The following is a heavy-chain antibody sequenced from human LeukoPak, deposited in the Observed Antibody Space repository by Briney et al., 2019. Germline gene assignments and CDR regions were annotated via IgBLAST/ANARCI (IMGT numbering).Heavy chain of an antibody. CDR3: AAYYYDSSGYYPFDY. CDR1: GYRFTSYW. V-gene: IGHV5-51*01. D-gene: IGHD3-22*01. J-gene: IGHJ4*02. CDR2: IYPGDSDT. Sequence: GESLKISCQGSGYRFTSYWIGWVRQTPGKGLEWMGIIYPGDSDTRYSPSFQGQVTISADKSISTAYLQWSSLKASDTAMYYCAAYYYDSSGYYPFDYWGQGTLVTVSS.